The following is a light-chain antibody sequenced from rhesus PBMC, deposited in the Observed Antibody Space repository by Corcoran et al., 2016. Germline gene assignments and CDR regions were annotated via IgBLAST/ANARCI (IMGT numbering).Light chain of an antibody. V-gene: IGKV3-10*01. J-gene: IGKJ2*01. CDR2: GAS. Sequence: QVILTQSPATLSLSPGERATLSCRASQSVSSYLAWYQQKPGQAPRLLIYGASSRATGIPDRFSGRGSGTDCTPTISSLEPEDVGVYHCYQHSSGYSFGQGTKVEIK. CDR3: YQHSSGYS. CDR1: QSVSSY.